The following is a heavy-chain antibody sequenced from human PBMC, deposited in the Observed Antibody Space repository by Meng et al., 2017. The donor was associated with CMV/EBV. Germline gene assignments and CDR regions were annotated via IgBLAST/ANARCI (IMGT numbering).Heavy chain of an antibody. CDR2: ISSSGSTI. J-gene: IGHJ6*02. CDR3: AKDLGDCSGGSCYTIGMDV. D-gene: IGHD2-15*01. Sequence: GESLKISCAASGFTFSSYEMNWVRQAPGKGLEWVSYISSSGSTIYYADSVKGRFTISRDNAKNSLYLQMNSLRAEDTAVYYCAKDLGDCSGGSCYTIGMDVWGQGTTVTVSS. CDR1: GFTFSSYE. V-gene: IGHV3-48*03.